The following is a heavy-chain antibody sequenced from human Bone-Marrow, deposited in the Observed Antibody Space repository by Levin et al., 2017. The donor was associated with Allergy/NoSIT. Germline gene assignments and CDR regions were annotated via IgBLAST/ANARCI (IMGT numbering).Heavy chain of an antibody. CDR1: GYSFTGYY. D-gene: IGHD2-15*01. Sequence: ASVKVSCKASGYSFTGYYIHWVRQAPGQGLEWMGWINPKSGGTKYAQKFRGRVTMTSDTSISTAYMEVNRLRSDDTAVYYCARDLVVKDFDNWGQGTLVTVSS. CDR3: ARDLVVKDFDN. V-gene: IGHV1-2*02. J-gene: IGHJ4*02. CDR2: INPKSGGT.